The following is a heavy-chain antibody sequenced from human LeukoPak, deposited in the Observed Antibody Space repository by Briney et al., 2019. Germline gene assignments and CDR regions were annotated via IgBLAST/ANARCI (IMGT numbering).Heavy chain of an antibody. Sequence: GGSLRLSCAASGFTFSSYGMHWVRQAPGKGLEWVAVISYDGSNKYYADSVKGRFTISRDNSKNTLYLQMNSLRAEDTAVYYCARMGGWLQPYYYYYYMDVWGKGTTVTVSS. CDR2: ISYDGSNK. CDR1: GFTFSSYG. V-gene: IGHV3-30*03. CDR3: ARMGGWLQPYYYYYYMDV. D-gene: IGHD5-24*01. J-gene: IGHJ6*03.